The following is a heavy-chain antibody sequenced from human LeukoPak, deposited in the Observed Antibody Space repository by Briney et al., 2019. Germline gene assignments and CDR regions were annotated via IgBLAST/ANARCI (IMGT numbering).Heavy chain of an antibody. Sequence: GGSLRLSCAASGFTFDYYGISLVRQAPVQGLDWVSGIIWNGGSTGYADSVKGRFTISRDNAKNSLYLQMNSLRAEDTALYYCARDQTHYCSSTSCYPYYFDYWGQGTLVTVSS. V-gene: IGHV3-20*04. CDR1: GFTFDYYG. J-gene: IGHJ4*02. CDR2: IIWNGGST. D-gene: IGHD2-2*01. CDR3: ARDQTHYCSSTSCYPYYFDY.